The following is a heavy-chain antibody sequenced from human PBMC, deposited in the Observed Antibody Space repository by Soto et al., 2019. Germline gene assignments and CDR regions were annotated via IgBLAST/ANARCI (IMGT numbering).Heavy chain of an antibody. CDR1: GFSFSSYT. Sequence: GGSLRLSGTASGFSFSSYTMNWVRQAPWKGLQWVASITNRGTHTYSAESVKGRFNISRDNDKNSLYLQMNNLRAEDTATYYCARAHEVAWFDSWVRRTLVAVSP. CDR3: ARAHEVAWFDS. CDR2: ITNRGTHT. J-gene: IGHJ5*01. D-gene: IGHD5-12*01. V-gene: IGHV3-21*06.